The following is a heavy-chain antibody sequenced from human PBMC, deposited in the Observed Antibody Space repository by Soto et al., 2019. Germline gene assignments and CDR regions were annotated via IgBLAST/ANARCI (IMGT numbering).Heavy chain of an antibody. CDR2: ISAYNGNT. Sequence: ASVKVSCKPSGYTFTSYGISWVRQAPGQGLEWMGWISAYNGNTNYAQKLQGRVTMTTDTSTSTAYMELRSLRSDDTAVYYCARFDWNYPFFDYWGQGTLVTVSS. J-gene: IGHJ4*02. D-gene: IGHD1-7*01. V-gene: IGHV1-18*01. CDR1: GYTFTSYG. CDR3: ARFDWNYPFFDY.